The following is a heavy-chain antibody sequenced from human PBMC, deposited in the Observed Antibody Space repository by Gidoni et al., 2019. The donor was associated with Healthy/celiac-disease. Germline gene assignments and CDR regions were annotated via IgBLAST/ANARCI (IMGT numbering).Heavy chain of an antibody. Sequence: EVQLVESGGGLVKPGGTLRPSCAASVFTFSNAWMNWVRQAPGKGLEWVGRIKSKTDGGTTDYAAPVKGRFTISRDDSKNTLYLQMNSLKTEDTAVYYCTQTSSNYYDSSGYFDYWGQGTLVTVSS. CDR1: VFTFSNAW. D-gene: IGHD3-22*01. V-gene: IGHV3-15*07. J-gene: IGHJ4*02. CDR2: IKSKTDGGTT. CDR3: TQTSSNYYDSSGYFDY.